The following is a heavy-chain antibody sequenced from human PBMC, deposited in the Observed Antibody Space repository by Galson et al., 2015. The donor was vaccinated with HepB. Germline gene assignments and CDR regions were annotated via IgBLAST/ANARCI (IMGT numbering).Heavy chain of an antibody. D-gene: IGHD3-16*01. CDR1: GFTFGDYY. J-gene: IGHJ6*03. CDR3: ARDSLWVGDYMDV. V-gene: IGHV3-11*01. CDR2: ISSSGSTI. Sequence: SLRLSCAASGFTFGDYYMSWIRQAPGKGLEWVSYISSSGSTIYYADSVKGRFTISRDNAKNSLYLQMNSLRAEDTAVYYCARDSLWVGDYMDVWGKGTTVTVSS.